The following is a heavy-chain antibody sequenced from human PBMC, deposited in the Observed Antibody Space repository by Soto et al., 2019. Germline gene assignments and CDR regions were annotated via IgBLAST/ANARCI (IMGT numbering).Heavy chain of an antibody. J-gene: IGHJ4*02. CDR2: IYYSGST. V-gene: IGHV4-30-4*01. Sequence: SETLSLTCTVSGGSISSGDYYWSWIRQPPGKGLEWIGYIYYSGSTYYNPSLKSRVTISVDTSKNQFSLKLSSVTAADTAVYYCASQRVYGYYGSGSSFDYWGQGTLVPVSS. CDR3: ASQRVYGYYGSGSSFDY. D-gene: IGHD3-10*01. CDR1: GGSISSGDYY.